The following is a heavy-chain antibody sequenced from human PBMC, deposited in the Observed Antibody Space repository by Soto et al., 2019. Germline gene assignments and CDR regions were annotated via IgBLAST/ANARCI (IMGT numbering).Heavy chain of an antibody. CDR2: IYHSGAS. V-gene: IGHV4-4*02. CDR1: GFSVTGNSG. CDR3: VRDSRYCTDGGCSIMRDAFDV. Sequence: QVQLQESGPGLVKPSGTRSLTCTFFGFSVTGNSGWGWVRRSQGKSRGGIGEIYHSGASYHNSAFSGRVTISMDKSKNQISLIMTSVSAADTAVYFCVRDSRYCTDGGCSIMRDAFDVWGQGTLVTVSS. J-gene: IGHJ3*01. D-gene: IGHD2-8*01.